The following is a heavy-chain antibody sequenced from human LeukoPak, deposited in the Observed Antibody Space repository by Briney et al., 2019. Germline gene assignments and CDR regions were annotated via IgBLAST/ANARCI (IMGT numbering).Heavy chain of an antibody. V-gene: IGHV4-39*01. CDR2: IYYSGST. CDR3: ARREWELPFDY. Sequence: PSETLSLTCTVSGGSISSSSHYWGWIRQPPGKGLEWIGSIYYSGSTYYNPSLKSRVTISVDTSKNQFSLKLSSVTAADTAVYYCARREWELPFDYWGQGTLVTVSS. CDR1: GGSISSSSHY. J-gene: IGHJ4*02. D-gene: IGHD1-26*01.